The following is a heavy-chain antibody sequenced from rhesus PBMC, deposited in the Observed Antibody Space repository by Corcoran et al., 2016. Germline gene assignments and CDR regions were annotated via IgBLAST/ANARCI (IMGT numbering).Heavy chain of an antibody. CDR2: IGVSWTT. J-gene: IGHJ6*01. CDR3: ARGLYGSSYGLDS. Sequence: QVQLEESGPGLVKPSETLSLTCAVSGGSISGYYWNWIRQPPGKGREGIGYIGVSWTTYDNPSLKSRVTISTDTSKNEVSLRLSSVTTADTAVYYCARGLYGSSYGLDSWGQGVVVTVSS. D-gene: IGHD3-9*01. CDR1: GGSISGYY. V-gene: IGHV4S5*01.